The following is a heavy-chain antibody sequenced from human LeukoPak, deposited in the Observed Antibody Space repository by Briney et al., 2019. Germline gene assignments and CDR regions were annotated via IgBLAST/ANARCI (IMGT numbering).Heavy chain of an antibody. V-gene: IGHV4-30-4*01. D-gene: IGHD3-22*01. J-gene: IGHJ5*02. CDR1: GGSISSGDYY. CDR3: VRPYYYDSRIDP. CDR2: MYYSGST. Sequence: SETLSLTCTVSGGSISSGDYYWGWIRQPPGKGLEWIAYMYYSGSTYYNPSLKSRVTMSADTSKNQLSLKLSSVTAADTAVYYCVRPYYYDSRIDPWGQGILVTVSS.